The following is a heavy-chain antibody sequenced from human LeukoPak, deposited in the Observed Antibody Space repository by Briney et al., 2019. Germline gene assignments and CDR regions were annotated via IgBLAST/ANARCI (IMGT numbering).Heavy chain of an antibody. V-gene: IGHV3-30*18. CDR1: GFTFSSYG. CDR3: VKDFRDSYNHPSYYFDS. J-gene: IGHJ4*02. CDR2: ISYDGSSE. D-gene: IGHD5-24*01. Sequence: PGGSLRLSCAASGFTFSSYGMHWVRQAPGKGLEWVAVISYDGSSEYYADSVQGRFTVARDNSKNTMYLQMNSLRAEDTAAYYCVKDFRDSYNHPSYYFDSWGQGTLVTVSS.